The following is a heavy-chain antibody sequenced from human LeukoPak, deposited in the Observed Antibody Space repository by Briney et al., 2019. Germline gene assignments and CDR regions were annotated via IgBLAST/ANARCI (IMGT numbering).Heavy chain of an antibody. V-gene: IGHV3-30*18. CDR3: AKKDRGGGGHGSFDY. Sequence: GRSLRLSCAASGFIFGIYDMYWVRKAPGKGLEWVAVLSPDGRNSGYADSFKGRFTISRDNSKNTVYLQMNSLRVEDTAVYYCAKKDRGGGGHGSFDYWGQGTLVTVSS. D-gene: IGHD3-10*01. CDR2: LSPDGRNS. CDR1: GFIFGIYD. J-gene: IGHJ4*02.